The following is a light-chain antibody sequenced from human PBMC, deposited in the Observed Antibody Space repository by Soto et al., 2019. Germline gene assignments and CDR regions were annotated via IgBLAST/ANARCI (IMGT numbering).Light chain of an antibody. Sequence: DMEMTQSPSSLSASVGDRVTITCRASQSIRNYLNWYQHKPGKVPKLLIYAASSLQSGVPTRFSGSGSGTEFTLTIISLQPEDFATYYCQQSYGTSLTFGGGTKIEIK. CDR1: QSIRNY. J-gene: IGKJ4*01. CDR2: AAS. V-gene: IGKV1-39*01. CDR3: QQSYGTSLT.